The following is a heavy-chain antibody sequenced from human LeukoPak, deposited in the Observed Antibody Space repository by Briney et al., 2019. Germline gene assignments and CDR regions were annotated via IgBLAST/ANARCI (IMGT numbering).Heavy chain of an antibody. CDR2: ISAYNGNT. J-gene: IGHJ4*02. CDR3: ATNYDSSGYVY. V-gene: IGHV1-18*01. CDR1: GDTFINYG. Sequence: ASVKVSCKASGDTFINYGISWVRQAPGQGLEWMGWISAYNGNTNTAQKFQGRVTITADKSTSTAYMELSSLRSEDTAVYYCATNYDSSGYVYWGQGTLVTVSS. D-gene: IGHD3-22*01.